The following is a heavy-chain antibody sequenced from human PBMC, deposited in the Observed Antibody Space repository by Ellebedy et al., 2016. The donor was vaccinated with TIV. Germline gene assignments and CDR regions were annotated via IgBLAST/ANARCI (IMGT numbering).Heavy chain of an antibody. CDR1: GYTFTSYA. D-gene: IGHD4-23*01. CDR3: ARVWIHASSGNIY. V-gene: IGHV1-3*01. J-gene: IGHJ4*02. CDR2: INAGNGNT. Sequence: ASVKVSXXASGYTFTSYAIHWVRQAPGQRLEWMGWINAGNGNTKYSQRFQGRVTFTRDTSASTAYMELSSLRSEDTSVYYCARVWIHASSGNIYWGQGTLVTVSS.